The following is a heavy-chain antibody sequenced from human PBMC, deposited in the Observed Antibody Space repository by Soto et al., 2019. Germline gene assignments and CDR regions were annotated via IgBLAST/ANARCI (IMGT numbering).Heavy chain of an antibody. CDR1: GSTISSFY. CDR3: TRVGGYYGDYPNFDY. J-gene: IGHJ4*02. Sequence: SETLSLTCIVSGSTISSFYWAWIRQPPGKGLEWIGSIYYRGNTNYNPSLKSRVIISVDSSKRQVSLRLSSVTAADTAFYFCTRVGGYYGDYPNFDYWGRGALVIVSS. CDR2: IYYRGNT. V-gene: IGHV4-59*01. D-gene: IGHD4-17*01.